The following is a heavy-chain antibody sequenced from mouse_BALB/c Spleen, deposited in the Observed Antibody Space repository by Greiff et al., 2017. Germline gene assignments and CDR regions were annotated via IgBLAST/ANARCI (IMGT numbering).Heavy chain of an antibody. CDR3: AREDDYDWFAY. CDR1: GDSITSGY. Sequence: VQLKESGPSLVKPSQTLSLTCSVTGDSITSGYWNWIRKFPGNKLEYMGYISYSGSTYYNPSLKNRISITRDTSKNQFFLKLNSVTTEDTATYYCAREDDYDWFAYWGQGTLVTVSA. J-gene: IGHJ3*01. CDR2: ISYSGST. D-gene: IGHD2-4*01. V-gene: IGHV3-8*02.